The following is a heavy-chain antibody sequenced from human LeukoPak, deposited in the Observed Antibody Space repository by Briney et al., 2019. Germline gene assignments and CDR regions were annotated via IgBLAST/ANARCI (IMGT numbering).Heavy chain of an antibody. CDR3: ARAPATVTPSFDI. Sequence: SVKVSCKASGYRFSRYGISWVRQAPGQGLEWMGGIIPIFGTANYAQKFQGRVTITTDESTSTAYMELSSLRSEDTAVYYCARAPATVTPSFDIWGQGTMVTVSS. CDR2: IIPIFGTA. V-gene: IGHV1-69*05. CDR1: GYRFSRYG. D-gene: IGHD4-17*01. J-gene: IGHJ3*02.